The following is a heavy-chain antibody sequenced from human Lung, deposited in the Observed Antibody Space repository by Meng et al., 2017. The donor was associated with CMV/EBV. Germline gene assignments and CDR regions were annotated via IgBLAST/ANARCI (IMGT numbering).Heavy chain of an antibody. V-gene: IGHV1-18*01. D-gene: IGHD3-3*01. Sequence: SXXVSXXASGYTFTNYGISWVRQAPGQGLEWMGWISGYTGNTNYAQKVQDRVIMTTDTPTSTAYMELRSLRSDDTAVYYCARDGPLRFLEWSPYYFDYWXQGTLVTVSS. CDR1: GYTFTNYG. CDR3: ARDGPLRFLEWSPYYFDY. CDR2: ISGYTGNT. J-gene: IGHJ4*02.